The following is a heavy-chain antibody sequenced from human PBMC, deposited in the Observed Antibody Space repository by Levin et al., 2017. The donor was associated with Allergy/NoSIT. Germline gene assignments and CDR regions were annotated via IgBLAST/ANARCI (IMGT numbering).Heavy chain of an antibody. CDR2: VHHGGNV. V-gene: IGHV4-4*02. CDR1: GGSIYTNDW. CDR3: ARDHETSGSWHFDL. Sequence: SQTLSLTCAVSGGSIYTNDWWNWVRQSPGKGLEWIGEVHHGGNVNYNPSLKRRVLISLDQSKNQFSLILTSLTAADTAVYYCARDHETSGSWHFDLWGRGTLVIVSS. J-gene: IGHJ2*01. D-gene: IGHD3-10*01.